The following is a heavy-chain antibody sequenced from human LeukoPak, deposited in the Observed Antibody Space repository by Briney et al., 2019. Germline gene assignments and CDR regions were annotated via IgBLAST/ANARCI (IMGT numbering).Heavy chain of an antibody. D-gene: IGHD3-10*01. Sequence: SQTLSLTCTVSGGSISSGGYYWSRIRQHPGKGLEWIGYIYYSGSTYYNPSLKSRVTISVDTSKNQFSLKLSSVTAADTAVYYCARVYAGGSGSYYREDFDYWGQGTLVTVSS. CDR1: GGSISSGGYY. J-gene: IGHJ4*02. CDR2: IYYSGST. CDR3: ARVYAGGSGSYYREDFDY. V-gene: IGHV4-31*03.